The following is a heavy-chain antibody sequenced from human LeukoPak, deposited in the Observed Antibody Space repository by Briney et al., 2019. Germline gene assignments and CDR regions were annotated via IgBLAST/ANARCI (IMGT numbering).Heavy chain of an antibody. D-gene: IGHD3-3*02. Sequence: KTSETLSLTCTVCGYSIRSGYYWGWIRPPPGKGQEWIRSIYHSRSTYYNPSVKRRVTISRDKTKKHVYLKVSSVTAADTAVYYCASRRNPFLEWGGWGQGTLVTVSS. V-gene: IGHV4-38-2*02. CDR1: GYSIRSGYY. CDR3: ASRRNPFLEWGG. J-gene: IGHJ4*02. CDR2: IYHSRST.